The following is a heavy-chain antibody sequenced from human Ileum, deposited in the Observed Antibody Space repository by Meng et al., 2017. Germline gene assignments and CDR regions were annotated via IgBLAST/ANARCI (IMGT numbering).Heavy chain of an antibody. J-gene: IGHJ4*02. D-gene: IGHD2-8*01. CDR1: GGSFSGYY. V-gene: IGHV4-34*01. CDR2: IHHSGST. Sequence: QVQSQRVGAGLLQPSEALPLTRGVYGGSFSGYYWSWIRPPPGNGLEWIGEIHHSGSTNYNPSLKSRVTISVDTSKNQFSLKLSSVTAADTAVYYCARVSSMIMVYGGSYFDYWGQGTLVTVSS. CDR3: ARVSSMIMVYGGSYFDY.